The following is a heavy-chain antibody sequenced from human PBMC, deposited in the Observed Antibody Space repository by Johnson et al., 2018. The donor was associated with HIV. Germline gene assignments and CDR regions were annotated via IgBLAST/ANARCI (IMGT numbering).Heavy chain of an antibody. CDR3: AKSQRKLEWELHLDAFDI. Sequence: QVQLVESGGGVVQPGRSLRLSCAASGFTFSSYAMHWVRQAPGKGLEWVAVISYDGSNKYWADSVKGRITISRDNAKNSLYLQMNSLRAEDTAVYYCAKSQRKLEWELHLDAFDIWGQGTMVTVSS. CDR1: GFTFSSYA. D-gene: IGHD1-26*01. CDR2: ISYDGSNK. J-gene: IGHJ3*02. V-gene: IGHV3-30-3*02.